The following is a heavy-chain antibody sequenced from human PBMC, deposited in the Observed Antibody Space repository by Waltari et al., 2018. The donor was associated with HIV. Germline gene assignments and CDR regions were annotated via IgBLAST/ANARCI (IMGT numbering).Heavy chain of an antibody. CDR1: GFSISRYW. D-gene: IGHD3-10*02. J-gene: IGHJ4*02. Sequence: EVQLEESGGASVQPGGSLRLSCAASGFSISRYWMHWVRQTPGKGLVWVSRMNEDGNRIDYVGSVRGRFTISRDSAKNTLFLQMNSLRDEDTAMYYCIRDMFGEYDYWGQGALVTVSS. CDR3: IRDMFGEYDY. V-gene: IGHV3-74*01. CDR2: MNEDGNRI.